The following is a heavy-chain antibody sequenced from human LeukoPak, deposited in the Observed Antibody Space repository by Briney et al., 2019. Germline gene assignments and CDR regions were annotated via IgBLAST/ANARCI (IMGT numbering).Heavy chain of an antibody. CDR1: GCSVSSYY. V-gene: IGHV4-59*08. J-gene: IGHJ4*02. CDR3: ARKDGAN. D-gene: IGHD4/OR15-4a*01. CDR2: IYYSGST. Sequence: KPSETLFLTCTVSGCSVSSYYWSWIRQPPGKGLEWIGYIYYSGSTNYNPSLKSRVTITVDPTKNQFSLKLSSVTAADTAVYYCARKDGANWGQGTLVTVSS.